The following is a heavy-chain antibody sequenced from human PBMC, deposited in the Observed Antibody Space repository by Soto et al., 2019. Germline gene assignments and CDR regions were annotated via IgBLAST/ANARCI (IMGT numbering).Heavy chain of an antibody. V-gene: IGHV1-46*01. CDR3: ARGAILELPYYYYGMDV. CDR2: INPSGGST. J-gene: IGHJ6*02. D-gene: IGHD1-7*01. CDR1: GYTFTSYY. Sequence: QVQLVQSGAEVKKPGASVKVSCKASGYTFTSYYMHWVRQAPGQGLEWMGIINPSGGSTSYAQKFQGRVTMTRDTSTSTVYMELSSLRSEDTAVYYCARGAILELPYYYYGMDVWCQGTTVTVSS.